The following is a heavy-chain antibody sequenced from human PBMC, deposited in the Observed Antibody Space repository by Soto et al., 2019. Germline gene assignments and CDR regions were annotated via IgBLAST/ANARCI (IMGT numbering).Heavy chain of an antibody. D-gene: IGHD6-19*01. CDR1: GFTFDDYG. CDR2: INWNGGST. J-gene: IGHJ6*02. V-gene: IGHV3-20*04. Sequence: PGGSLRLSCAASGFTFDDYGMSWVRQAPGKGLEWVSGINWNGGSTGYADSVKGRFTISRDNAKNSLYLQMNSLRAEDTALYYCARDSKGYSSGWYGRGYYGMDVWGQGTTVTVSS. CDR3: ARDSKGYSSGWYGRGYYGMDV.